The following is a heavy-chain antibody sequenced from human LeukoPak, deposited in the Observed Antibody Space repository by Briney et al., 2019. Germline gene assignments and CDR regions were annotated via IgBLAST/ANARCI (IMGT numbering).Heavy chain of an antibody. Sequence: PSETLSLTCAVYGGSFSGYYWSWIRQPPGKGLEWIGEINHSGSTNYNPSLKSRVTISVDTSKNQFSLKLSSVTAADTAVYYCARHPYDFWSDYYPHGGYFDYWGQGTLVTVSS. D-gene: IGHD3-3*01. V-gene: IGHV4-34*01. CDR3: ARHPYDFWSDYYPHGGYFDY. CDR1: GGSFSGYY. J-gene: IGHJ4*02. CDR2: INHSGST.